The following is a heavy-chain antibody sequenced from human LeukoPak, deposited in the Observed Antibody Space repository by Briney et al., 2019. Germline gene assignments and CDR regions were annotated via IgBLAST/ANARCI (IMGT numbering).Heavy chain of an antibody. J-gene: IGHJ6*02. V-gene: IGHV3-21*01. CDR3: ARDFYSSGWYYGMDV. D-gene: IGHD6-19*01. Sequence: MAGGSLRLSCAASGFTFSSYSMNWVRQAPGKGLEWVSSISRSSSYIYYADSVKGRFTISRDNAKNSLYLQMNSLRAEDTAMYYCARDFYSSGWYYGMDVWGQGTTVTVSS. CDR2: ISRSSSYI. CDR1: GFTFSSYS.